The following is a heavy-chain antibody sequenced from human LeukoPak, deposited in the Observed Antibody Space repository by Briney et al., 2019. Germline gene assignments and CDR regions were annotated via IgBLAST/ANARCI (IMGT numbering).Heavy chain of an antibody. V-gene: IGHV5-51*01. CDR3: AATYSYGYRYFDY. D-gene: IGHD5-18*01. CDR2: IYPGDSDT. Sequence: GESLQISCKGSGYSFTSYWIGWVRQMPGKGLEWMGIIYPGDSDTRYSPSFQGQVTISADKSISTAYLQWSSLKASDTAMYYCAATYSYGYRYFDYWGQGTLVTVSS. CDR1: GYSFTSYW. J-gene: IGHJ4*02.